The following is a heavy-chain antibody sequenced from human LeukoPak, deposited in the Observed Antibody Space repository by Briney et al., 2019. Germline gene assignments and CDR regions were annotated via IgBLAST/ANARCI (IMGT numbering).Heavy chain of an antibody. CDR2: IKEDASEK. J-gene: IGHJ4*02. CDR1: GFTFSLYW. D-gene: IGHD3-3*01. CDR3: ARLNWNYADY. V-gene: IGHV3-7*01. Sequence: HPGGSLRLSCTASGFTFSLYWMTWVRQAPEKGLEWVANIKEDASEKDYVDSVKGRFTISRDNGKNSLYLQMNSLRGEDTAVYYCARLNWNYADYWGQGTLVTVSS.